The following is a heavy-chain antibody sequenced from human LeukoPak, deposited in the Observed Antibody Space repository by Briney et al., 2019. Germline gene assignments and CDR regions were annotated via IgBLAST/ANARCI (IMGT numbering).Heavy chain of an antibody. CDR2: IYYSGST. Sequence: SETLSLTCTVPGGSISSSSYYWGWIRQPPGKGLEWIGTIYYSGSTYYNPSLKSRVTISVATSKNQFSLKLSSVTAADTAVYYCARDGGGSRILYSYYYMDAWGKGTTVTVSS. J-gene: IGHJ6*03. CDR1: GGSISSSSYY. V-gene: IGHV4-39*07. D-gene: IGHD2-15*01. CDR3: ARDGGGSRILYSYYYMDA.